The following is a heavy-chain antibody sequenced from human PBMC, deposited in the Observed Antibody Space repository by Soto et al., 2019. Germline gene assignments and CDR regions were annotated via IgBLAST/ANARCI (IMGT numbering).Heavy chain of an antibody. CDR2: ISYDGSNK. Sequence: GGSLRLSCAASGFTFSSYGMHWVRQAPGKGLEWVAVISYDGSNKYYADSVKGRFTISRDNSKNTLYLQMNSLRAEDTAGYYCAKEGPYSNYSPGFDYWGQGTLVTVSS. J-gene: IGHJ4*02. CDR3: AKEGPYSNYSPGFDY. V-gene: IGHV3-30*18. D-gene: IGHD4-4*01. CDR1: GFTFSSYG.